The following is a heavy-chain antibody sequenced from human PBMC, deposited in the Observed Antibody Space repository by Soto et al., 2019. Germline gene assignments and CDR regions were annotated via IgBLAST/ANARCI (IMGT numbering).Heavy chain of an antibody. V-gene: IGHV3-23*01. CDR2: ISGSGGST. CDR3: AILLWFGELSSPY. CDR1: GFTFSSYA. J-gene: IGHJ4*02. D-gene: IGHD3-10*01. Sequence: PGGSLRLSCAASGFTFSSYAMSWVRQAPGKGLEWVSAISGSGGSTYYADSVKGRFTISRDISKNTLYLQMNSLRAEDTAVYYCAILLWFGELSSPYWGQGTLVTVSS.